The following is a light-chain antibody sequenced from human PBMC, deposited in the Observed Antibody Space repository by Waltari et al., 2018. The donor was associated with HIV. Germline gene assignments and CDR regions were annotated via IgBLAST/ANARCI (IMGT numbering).Light chain of an antibody. Sequence: DIQMTQSPSTLSASVGDRVTNTCRASQSISSWLAWYQQKPGKAPKLLIYKASSLESGVPSRFSGRGSGTDFTLTISSLQADDFATYYCQQYNSYPWTFGQGTKVEIK. J-gene: IGKJ1*01. CDR1: QSISSW. CDR3: QQYNSYPWT. V-gene: IGKV1-5*03. CDR2: KAS.